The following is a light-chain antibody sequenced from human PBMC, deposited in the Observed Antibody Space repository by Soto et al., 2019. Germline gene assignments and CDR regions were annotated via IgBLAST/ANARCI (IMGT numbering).Light chain of an antibody. CDR3: QQYDNWPPIT. CDR1: QSISRG. CDR2: DSS. Sequence: ELVMTQSPGTLSVSPGERATLSCRASQSISRGVAWYQQKPGQAPSLLIYDSSTRATGIPARFSGSGSGTEFTLTISSLQSEDFAVYYCQQYDNWPPITFGQGTRLEIK. V-gene: IGKV3-15*01. J-gene: IGKJ5*01.